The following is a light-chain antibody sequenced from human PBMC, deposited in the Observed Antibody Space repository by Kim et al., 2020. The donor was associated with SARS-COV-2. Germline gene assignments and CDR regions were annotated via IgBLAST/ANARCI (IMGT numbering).Light chain of an antibody. CDR2: DAS. CDR1: QSVSSY. Sequence: SPGEGATLSCRASQSVSSYLAWYQQKPGQAPRLLIYDASNRATGIPARFSGSGSGTDFTLTISSLEPEDFAVYYCQQRSNWPPITFGGGTRLEIK. J-gene: IGKJ5*01. CDR3: QQRSNWPPIT. V-gene: IGKV3-11*01.